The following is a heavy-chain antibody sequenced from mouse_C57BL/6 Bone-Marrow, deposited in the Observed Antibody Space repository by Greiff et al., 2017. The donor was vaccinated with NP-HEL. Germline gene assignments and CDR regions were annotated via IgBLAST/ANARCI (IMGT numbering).Heavy chain of an antibody. Sequence: QVQLKESGPELVKPGASVKISCKASGYAFSSSWMNWVKQRPGKGLEWIGRIYPGDGDTNYNGKFKGKATLTADKSSSTAYMQLSSLTSEDSAVYFCARWGLGHHYFDYWGQGTTLTVSS. CDR3: ARWGLGHHYFDY. J-gene: IGHJ2*01. CDR1: GYAFSSSW. V-gene: IGHV1-82*01. CDR2: IYPGDGDT. D-gene: IGHD4-1*01.